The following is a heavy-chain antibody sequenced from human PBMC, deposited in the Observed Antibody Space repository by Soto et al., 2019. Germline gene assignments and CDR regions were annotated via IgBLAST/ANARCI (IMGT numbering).Heavy chain of an antibody. V-gene: IGHV4-31*03. CDR3: ASSVAIAAAPNVLRSVPYYFDY. D-gene: IGHD6-13*01. J-gene: IGHJ4*02. Sequence: SETLSLTCTVSCGSISSGGYYWSWIRQHPGKGLEWIGYIYYSGSTYYNPSLKSRVTISVDTSKNQFSLKLSSVTAADTAVYYCASSVAIAAAPNVLRSVPYYFDYWGQGTLVTVSS. CDR2: IYYSGST. CDR1: CGSISSGGYY.